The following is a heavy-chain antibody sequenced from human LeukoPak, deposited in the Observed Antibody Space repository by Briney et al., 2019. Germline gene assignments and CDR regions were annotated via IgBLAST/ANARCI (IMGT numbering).Heavy chain of an antibody. J-gene: IGHJ6*02. Sequence: ASVKVSCKASGGTFSSYAMHWVRQAPGQRLEWMGWINAGNGNTKYSQKFQGRVTITRDTSASTAYMELSSLRSEDTAVYNCARDIVVVVAASGMDVWGQGTTVTVSS. D-gene: IGHD2-15*01. CDR3: ARDIVVVVAASGMDV. CDR1: GGTFSSYA. V-gene: IGHV1-3*01. CDR2: INAGNGNT.